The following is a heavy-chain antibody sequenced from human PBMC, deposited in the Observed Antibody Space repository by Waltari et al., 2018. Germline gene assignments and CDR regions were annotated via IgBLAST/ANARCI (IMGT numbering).Heavy chain of an antibody. D-gene: IGHD3-3*01. Sequence: EVQLVESGGGLVKPGGSLRLSCAASGFTFSSYSMNWVRQAPGKGLEWVSSISSSSSYIYYADSVKGRFTISRDNAKNSLYLQMNSLRAEDTAVYYCARGTNYDFWRNYYYYMDVWGKGTTVTVSS. V-gene: IGHV3-21*01. J-gene: IGHJ6*03. CDR1: GFTFSSYS. CDR3: ARGTNYDFWRNYYYYMDV. CDR2: ISSSSSYI.